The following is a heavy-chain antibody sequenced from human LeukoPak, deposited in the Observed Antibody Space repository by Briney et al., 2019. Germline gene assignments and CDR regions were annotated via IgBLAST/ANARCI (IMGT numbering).Heavy chain of an antibody. CDR3: AKEYYYGSGSYPQEDDAFDI. CDR1: GFTFSSYW. CDR2: IDRDGRST. J-gene: IGHJ3*02. D-gene: IGHD3-10*01. V-gene: IGHV3-74*01. Sequence: PGGSLRLSCAASGFTFSSYWMYWVRQAPGKRPEWVSRIDRDGRSTGYADSVKGRFTISRDNSKNTLYLQMNSLRAEDTAVYYCAKEYYYGSGSYPQEDDAFDIWGQGTMVTVSS.